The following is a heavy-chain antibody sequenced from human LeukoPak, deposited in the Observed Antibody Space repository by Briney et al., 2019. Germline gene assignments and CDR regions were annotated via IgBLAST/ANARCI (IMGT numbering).Heavy chain of an antibody. J-gene: IGHJ6*03. D-gene: IGHD3-10*01. CDR1: GFTFSSYS. V-gene: IGHV3-21*01. CDR3: VREGSGSTHYMDV. Sequence: GRSLRLSCAASGFTFSSYSMNWVRQAPGKGLEWVSSITGSSNSIDFADSVKGRFAISRDNAKNSLFLQMDSLRVEDTAVYYCVREGSGSTHYMDVWGKGTTVIVSS. CDR2: ITGSSNSI.